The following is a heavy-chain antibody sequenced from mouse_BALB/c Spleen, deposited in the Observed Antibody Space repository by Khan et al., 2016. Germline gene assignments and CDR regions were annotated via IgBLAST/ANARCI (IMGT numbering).Heavy chain of an antibody. CDR1: GYSITSDYA. J-gene: IGHJ4*01. D-gene: IGHD2-2*01. CDR2: IRYSGTT. CDR3: ARWLDAMDY. Sequence: EVQLQESGPGLVKPSQSLSLTCTVTGYSITSDYAWNWIRQFPGNKLEWMGYIRYSGTTTYNPSLKSRISITRDTSKNQFFLQLNSVTTEDTATYNWARWLDAMDYWGQGTSVTVSS. V-gene: IGHV3-2*02.